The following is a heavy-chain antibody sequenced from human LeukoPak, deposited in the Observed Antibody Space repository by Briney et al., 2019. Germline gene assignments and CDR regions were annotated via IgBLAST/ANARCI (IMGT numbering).Heavy chain of an antibody. D-gene: IGHD1-26*01. Sequence: PGGSLRLSCAASGFTFSDYYMSWIRQAPGKGLEWVSYISSSSSYTNYADSVKGRFTISRDNSKNTVYLQMNSLRAEDTAVYYCAKDRGLVGATPSNFDYWGQGTLVTVSS. J-gene: IGHJ4*02. V-gene: IGHV3-11*05. CDR1: GFTFSDYY. CDR3: AKDRGLVGATPSNFDY. CDR2: ISSSSSYT.